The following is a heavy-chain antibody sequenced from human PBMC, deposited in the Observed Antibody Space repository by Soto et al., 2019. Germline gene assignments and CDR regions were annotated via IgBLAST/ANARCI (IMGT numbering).Heavy chain of an antibody. D-gene: IGHD1-7*01. CDR3: ARYGELELVYYYGMDV. J-gene: IGHJ6*02. CDR2: IKQDGSEK. CDR1: GFTFSSYW. V-gene: IGHV3-7*01. Sequence: LRLSSAAPGFTFSSYWMSWVRQAPGKRLEWVANIKQDGSEKYYVDSVKGRFTISRDNAKNSLYLQMNSLRAEDTAVYYCARYGELELVYYYGMDVWGQGTTVTVSS.